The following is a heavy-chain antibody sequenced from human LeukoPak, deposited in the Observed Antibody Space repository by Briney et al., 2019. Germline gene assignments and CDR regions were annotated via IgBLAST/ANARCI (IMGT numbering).Heavy chain of an antibody. CDR1: GFTFSSYG. CDR3: AEDIGYDSSLY. J-gene: IGHJ4*02. CDR2: ISYDGSNK. D-gene: IGHD3-22*01. Sequence: GGSLRLSCAASGFTFSSYGMHWVRQAPGKGLEWVAVISYDGSNKYYADSVKGRFTISRDNSKNTLYLQMNSLRAEDTAVYYCAEDIGYDSSLYWGQGTLVTVSS. V-gene: IGHV3-30*18.